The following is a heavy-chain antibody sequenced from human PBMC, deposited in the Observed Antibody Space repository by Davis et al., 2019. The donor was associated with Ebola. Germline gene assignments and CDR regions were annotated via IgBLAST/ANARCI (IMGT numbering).Heavy chain of an antibody. D-gene: IGHD3-3*01. J-gene: IGHJ4*02. V-gene: IGHV4-39*07. CDR3: ARVGGHGEYPTIYYFDY. CDR1: GDSISSRIYY. CDR2: IHYSGTT. Sequence: MPSETLSLTCSVSGDSISSRIYYWGWIRQPPGKGLEYIGNIHYSGTTYYNPSLESQVTISLDTSKSHFSLKLNAVTAADTAVYFCARVGGHGEYPTIYYFDYWGQGTQLTVSS.